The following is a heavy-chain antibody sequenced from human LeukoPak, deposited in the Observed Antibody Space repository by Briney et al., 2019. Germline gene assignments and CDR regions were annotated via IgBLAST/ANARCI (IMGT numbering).Heavy chain of an antibody. J-gene: IGHJ4*02. V-gene: IGHV5-51*01. CDR1: GYTFSTYW. Sequence: PGESLKISCKASGYTFSTYWIGWVRQMPGKGLEWMGIIHPGDSDTRYGPTFQGQVTISIDKSISTAYLQWSSLKASDTAMYYCARSPFYYFDYWGQGTLVSVPS. CDR3: ARSPFYYFDY. D-gene: IGHD2-8*01. CDR2: IHPGDSDT.